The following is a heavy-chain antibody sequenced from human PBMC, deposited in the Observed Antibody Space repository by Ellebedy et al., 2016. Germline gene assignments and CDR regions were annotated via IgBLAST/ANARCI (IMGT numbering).Heavy chain of an antibody. CDR2: IRSKANSYAT. V-gene: IGHV3-73*01. D-gene: IGHD1-26*01. CDR3: SRRSYSGSSLFDY. CDR1: GFTFSGSA. J-gene: IGHJ4*02. Sequence: GGSLRLSCAASGFTFSGSAMHWVRQASGKGLEWVGRIRSKANSYATAYAASVKGRFTISRDDSKNTAYLQMNSLKTEDTAVYYCSRRSYSGSSLFDYWGQGTLVTVSS.